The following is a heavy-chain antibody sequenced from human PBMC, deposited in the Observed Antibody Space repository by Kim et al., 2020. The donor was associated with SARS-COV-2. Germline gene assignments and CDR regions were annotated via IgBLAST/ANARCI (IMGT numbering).Heavy chain of an antibody. CDR1: GFTFSSYS. CDR2: ISSSSSTI. J-gene: IGHJ4*02. CDR3: ARPLDSSGYYVLFDY. V-gene: IGHV3-48*02. Sequence: GGSLRLSCAASGFTFSSYSMNWVRQAPGKGLEWVSYISSSSSTIYYADSVKGRFTISRDNAKNSLYPQMNSLRDEDTAVYYCARPLDSSGYYVLFDYWGQGTLVTVSS. D-gene: IGHD3-22*01.